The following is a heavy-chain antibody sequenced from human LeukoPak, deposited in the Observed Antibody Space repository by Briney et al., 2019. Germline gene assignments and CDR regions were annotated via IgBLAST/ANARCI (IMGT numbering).Heavy chain of an antibody. D-gene: IGHD6-13*01. CDR1: GGSISNHY. J-gene: IGHJ4*02. CDR2: IYYSGST. CDR3: ARGLMMAVAGRGEFHY. Sequence: PSETLSLTCTVSGGSISNHYWSWIRQPPGKGLEWIGYIYYSGSTNYNPSLKSRVTISVDTSKNQFSLKLSSVTAADTAVYYCARGLMMAVAGRGEFHYWGQGTLVTVSS. V-gene: IGHV4-59*11.